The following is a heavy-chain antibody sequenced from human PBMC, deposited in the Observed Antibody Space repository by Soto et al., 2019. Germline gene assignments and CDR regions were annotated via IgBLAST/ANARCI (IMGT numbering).Heavy chain of an antibody. Sequence: SETLSLTCAVYGGSFSGYYWSWIRQPPGKGLEWIGEINHSGSTNYNPSLKSRVTISVDTSKNQFSLKLSSVTAADTAVYYCARVVVPAAIHYYYMDVWGKGTTVTVSS. CDR3: ARVVVPAAIHYYYMDV. J-gene: IGHJ6*03. CDR1: GGSFSGYY. D-gene: IGHD2-2*01. CDR2: INHSGST. V-gene: IGHV4-34*01.